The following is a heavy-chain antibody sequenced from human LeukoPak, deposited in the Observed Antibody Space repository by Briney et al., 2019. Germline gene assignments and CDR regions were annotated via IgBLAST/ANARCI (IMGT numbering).Heavy chain of an antibody. CDR2: IYYSGST. Sequence: PSETLSLTCTVSGGSISSSSYYWGWIRQPPGKGLEWIGSIYYSGSTYYNPSLKSRVTISVDTSKNQFSLKLSSVTAADTAVYYCARRKVVPAAFDYWGQGTLVTVSS. V-gene: IGHV4-39*01. J-gene: IGHJ4*02. CDR3: ARRKVVPAAFDY. D-gene: IGHD2-2*01. CDR1: GGSISSSSYY.